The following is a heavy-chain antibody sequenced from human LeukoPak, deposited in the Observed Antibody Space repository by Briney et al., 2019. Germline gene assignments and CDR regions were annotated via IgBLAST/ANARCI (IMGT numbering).Heavy chain of an antibody. CDR1: GFTFSSYW. V-gene: IGHV3-7*01. Sequence: GGSPRLSCAASGFTFSSYWMSWVRQAPGKGLEWVANIKQDGSEKYYVDSVKGRFTISRDNAKNSLYLQMNSLRAEDTAVYYCARGYYDFWSGYSHSYYFDYWGQGTLVTVSS. D-gene: IGHD3-3*01. CDR3: ARGYYDFWSGYSHSYYFDY. J-gene: IGHJ4*02. CDR2: IKQDGSEK.